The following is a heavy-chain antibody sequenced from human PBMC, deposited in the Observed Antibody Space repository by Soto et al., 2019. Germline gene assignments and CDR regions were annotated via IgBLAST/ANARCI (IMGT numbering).Heavy chain of an antibody. CDR1: GGSISSGDYY. J-gene: IGHJ4*02. CDR3: ARGGPYYDFWSGYLTPRYFFYY. V-gene: IGHV4-30-4*01. Sequence: LSLTCTVSGGSISSGDYYWSWIRQPPGKGLEWIGYIYYSGSTYYNPSLKSRVTISVDTSKNQFSLKLSSVTAADTAVYYCARGGPYYDFWSGYLTPRYFFYYWGQGTLVTVSS. D-gene: IGHD3-3*01. CDR2: IYYSGST.